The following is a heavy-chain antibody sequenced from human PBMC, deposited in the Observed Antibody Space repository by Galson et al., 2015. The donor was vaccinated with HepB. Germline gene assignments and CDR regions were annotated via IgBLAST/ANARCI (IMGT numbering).Heavy chain of an antibody. CDR3: ARLRRYDFWSGHLAITYYYYGMDV. J-gene: IGHJ6*02. Sequence: QSGAEVKKPGESLKVSCKGSGYTFINYWIIWVRQLPGKGLEWMGIIYPGDSHTRYSPSFQGQVTISADKSISTAYLQWSSLKASDTAMYYCARLRRYDFWSGHLAITYYYYGMDVWGQGTTVTVSS. CDR1: GYTFINYW. D-gene: IGHD3-3*01. V-gene: IGHV5-51*03. CDR2: IYPGDSHT.